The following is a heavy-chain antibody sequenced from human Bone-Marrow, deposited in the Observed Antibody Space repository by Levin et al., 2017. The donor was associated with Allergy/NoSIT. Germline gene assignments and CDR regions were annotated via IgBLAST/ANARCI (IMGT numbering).Heavy chain of an antibody. J-gene: IGHJ6*02. D-gene: IGHD2-2*01. CDR3: ARNGRSTGSGVVPAWEGAYYGMDV. Sequence: PGKGLEWVAVISYDGSNKYYADSVKGRFTISRDNSKNTLYLQMNSLRAEDTAVYYCARNGRSTGSGVVPAWEGAYYGMDVWGQGTTVTVSS. CDR2: ISYDGSNK. V-gene: IGHV3-30*04.